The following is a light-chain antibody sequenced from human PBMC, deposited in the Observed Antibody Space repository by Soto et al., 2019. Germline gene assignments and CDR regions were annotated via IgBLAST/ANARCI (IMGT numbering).Light chain of an antibody. V-gene: IGKV1-39*01. J-gene: IGKJ5*01. CDR3: QQSYSTPPIT. Sequence: DIQMTQSPSSLSASVGDRITITGRASQSISSYLNWYQQKPGKAPKLLIYAASSLQSGVPSRFSGSGSGTDFTLTISSLQPEDFSNYYCQQSYSTPPITFGQGTRLEI. CDR1: QSISSY. CDR2: AAS.